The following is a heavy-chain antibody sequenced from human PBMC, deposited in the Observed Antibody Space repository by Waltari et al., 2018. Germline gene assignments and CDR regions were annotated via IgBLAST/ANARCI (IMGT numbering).Heavy chain of an antibody. V-gene: IGHV3-23*01. CDR1: GFTFSNYV. D-gene: IGHD3-10*01. CDR2: VTGTGDIT. Sequence: EVQLLESGGGLVQPGGSLRLSCAASGFTFSNYVMTWVRQAPGKGLEWLSIVTGTGDITSYADSVKGRFTISRDNSKNTLYLQMNSLRAEDTALYYCAKGRYSGLGNYYNSFDYWGQGTLVTVSS. CDR3: AKGRYSGLGNYYNSFDY. J-gene: IGHJ4*02.